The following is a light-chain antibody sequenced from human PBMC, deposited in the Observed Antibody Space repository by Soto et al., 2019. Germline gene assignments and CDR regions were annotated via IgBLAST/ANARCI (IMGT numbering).Light chain of an antibody. Sequence: DIEINQAPSSLSASVGDRVTITCQASQDISNYLNWYQQKPGKAPKLLIYDASNLETGVPSRFSGSGSGTDFTFTISSLQPEDITTYYRQQYDNLPVTFGQGTRLEIK. CDR1: QDISNY. V-gene: IGKV1-33*01. CDR3: QQYDNLPVT. CDR2: DAS. J-gene: IGKJ5*01.